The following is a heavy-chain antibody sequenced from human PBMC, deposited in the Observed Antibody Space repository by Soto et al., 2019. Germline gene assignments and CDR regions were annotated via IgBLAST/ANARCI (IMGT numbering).Heavy chain of an antibody. V-gene: IGHV1-2*02. CDR1: GYTFTGYY. CDR3: ARDRSGGEAFDI. D-gene: IGHD3-10*01. CDR2: INPNSGGT. J-gene: IGHJ3*02. Sequence: EASVKVSCKASGYTFTGYYMHWVRQAPGQGLEWMGWINPNSGGTNYAQKFQGRVTMTRDTSISTAYMELSRLRSDDTAVYYCARDRSGGEAFDIWGQGTMVTVSS.